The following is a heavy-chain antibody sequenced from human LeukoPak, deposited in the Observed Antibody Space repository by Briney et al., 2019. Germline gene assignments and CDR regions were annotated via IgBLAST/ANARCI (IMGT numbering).Heavy chain of an antibody. CDR1: GGTFSSYA. J-gene: IGHJ6*03. V-gene: IGHV1-69*13. Sequence: ASVKVSCKASGGTFSSYAISWVRQAPGQGLEWMGGIIPIFGTANYAQKFQGRVTITADESTSTAYMELSSLRSEDTAVYYCAGSSAARHYYYYYMDVWGKGTTVTVSS. CDR3: AGSSAARHYYYYYMDV. D-gene: IGHD6-6*01. CDR2: IIPIFGTA.